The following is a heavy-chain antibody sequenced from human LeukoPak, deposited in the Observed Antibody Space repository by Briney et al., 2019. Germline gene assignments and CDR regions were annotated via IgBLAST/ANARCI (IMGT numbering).Heavy chain of an antibody. D-gene: IGHD3-10*01. CDR3: ARELRSYYGMDV. J-gene: IGHJ6*02. CDR2: ISSHGGST. CDR1: GFIFSREV. V-gene: IGHV3-64*01. Sequence: GGSLRLSCAASGFIFSREVMHWVRQAPGKGLEYVSAISSHGGSTYYANSVKGRFTISRDNSENTLYLQMGSLRAEDMAMYYCARELRSYYGMDVWGQGTTVTVSS.